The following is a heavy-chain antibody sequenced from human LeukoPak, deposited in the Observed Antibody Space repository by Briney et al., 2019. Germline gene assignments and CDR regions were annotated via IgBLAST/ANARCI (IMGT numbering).Heavy chain of an antibody. CDR3: ARDYKYAFDN. V-gene: IGHV3-48*01. D-gene: IGHD5-24*01. J-gene: IGHJ4*02. CDR1: GFTFSDYS. Sequence: GGSLRLSCAASGFTFSDYSMNWVRQAPGKGLEWISYIRISNGNTKYADSVKGRFTISGDKAKNSLYLQMNSLRVEDTAVYYCARDYKYAFDNWGQGTQVTVSS. CDR2: IRISNGNT.